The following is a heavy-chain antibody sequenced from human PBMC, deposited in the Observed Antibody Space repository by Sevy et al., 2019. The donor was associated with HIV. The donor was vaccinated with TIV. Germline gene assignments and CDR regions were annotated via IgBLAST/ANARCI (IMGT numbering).Heavy chain of an antibody. J-gene: IGHJ4*02. CDR2: IRYDGNNK. V-gene: IGHV3-30*02. CDR3: ANGDYYFDY. CDR1: GFTFRTYG. D-gene: IGHD2-21*02. Sequence: GGSLRLSCAASGFTFRTYGMQWDRQAPGKGLEWVAFIRYDGNNKYYTDSVKGRFTISRDNSKNTLYLHMNSLRAEDTAVYYCANGDYYFDYWGQGTLVTVSS.